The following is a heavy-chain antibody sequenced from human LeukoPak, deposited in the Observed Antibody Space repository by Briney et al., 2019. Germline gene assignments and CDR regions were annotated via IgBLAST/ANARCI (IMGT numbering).Heavy chain of an antibody. D-gene: IGHD4-17*01. Sequence: PGGSLRLSCAASGFTFSNYWMSWVRQAPGKGPEWVANIKPDGNQKSYEDSVKGRFTISSDNAKSSLYLQMNSLRADDTGVYYCARDVAGTVTWDWGQGTLVTVSS. J-gene: IGHJ4*02. V-gene: IGHV3-7*05. CDR3: ARDVAGTVTWD. CDR1: GFTFSNYW. CDR2: IKPDGNQK.